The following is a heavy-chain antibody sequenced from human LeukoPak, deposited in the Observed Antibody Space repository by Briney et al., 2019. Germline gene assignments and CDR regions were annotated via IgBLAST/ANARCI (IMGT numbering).Heavy chain of an antibody. Sequence: ASVKVSCKASDYTFTSYPVTWVRQAPGQGLEWMGWISTFSGNTSYAQKLQGRVTMTTDTATSTAYMELRRLRSGDTAVYYCARTNDYGGGLDLWGQGTLVTVSS. CDR2: ISTFSGNT. CDR1: DYTFTSYP. J-gene: IGHJ5*02. CDR3: ARTNDYGGGLDL. V-gene: IGHV1-18*01. D-gene: IGHD4/OR15-4a*01.